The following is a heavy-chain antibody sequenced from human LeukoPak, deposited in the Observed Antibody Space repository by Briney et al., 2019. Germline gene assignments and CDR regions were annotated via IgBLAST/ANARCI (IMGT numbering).Heavy chain of an antibody. CDR1: GGSFSGYY. J-gene: IGHJ4*02. CDR3: ARGGPPPVRFLEWLLFGPFFDY. V-gene: IGHV4-34*01. D-gene: IGHD3-3*01. Sequence: SEPLSLTCAVYGGSFSGYYWSWIRQPPGKGLEWIGEINHSGSTNYNPSLKSRVTISVDTSKNQFSLKLSSVTAADTAVYYCARGGPPPVRFLEWLLFGPFFDYWGQGTLVTVSS. CDR2: INHSGST.